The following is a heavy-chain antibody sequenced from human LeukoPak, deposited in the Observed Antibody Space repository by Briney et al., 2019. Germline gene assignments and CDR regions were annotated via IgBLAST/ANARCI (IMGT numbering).Heavy chain of an antibody. CDR2: IYPGDSDT. V-gene: IGHV5-51*01. J-gene: IGHJ6*02. Sequence: GESLKISCKGSGYSFTSYWIGWVRQMPGKGLEWMGIIYPGDSDTRYSPSFQGQVTISADKSISTAYLQWSSLKAPDTAMYYCARGVISSGWYRYYYGMDVWGQGTTVTVSS. D-gene: IGHD6-19*01. CDR1: GYSFTSYW. CDR3: ARGVISSGWYRYYYGMDV.